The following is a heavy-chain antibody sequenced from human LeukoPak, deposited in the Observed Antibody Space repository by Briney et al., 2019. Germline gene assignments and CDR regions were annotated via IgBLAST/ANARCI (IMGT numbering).Heavy chain of an antibody. CDR3: ARDGVGAGLDY. J-gene: IGHJ4*02. V-gene: IGHV3-48*01. CDR2: ISSSSSTI. CDR1: GFTFSSYS. D-gene: IGHD1-26*01. Sequence: GGSLRLSCAASGFTFSSYSMNWVRQAPGKGLEWVSYISSSSSTIYYADSVKGRFTISRDNAKNSLYLQMNSLRAEDTAVYYCARDGVGAGLDYWGQGTLVTVSS.